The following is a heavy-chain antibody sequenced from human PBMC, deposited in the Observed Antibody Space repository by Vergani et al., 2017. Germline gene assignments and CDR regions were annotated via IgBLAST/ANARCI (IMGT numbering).Heavy chain of an antibody. CDR3: ARVRRDDSSGYYYYYGMDV. V-gene: IGHV4-4*03. D-gene: IGHD3-22*01. Sequence: QVQLQESGPGLVKPPGTLSLTCAVSGDSISSNNCWTWVRQPPGKGLEWIGEICHTEDTKYSPSLKSRVTVSVDESRNLFSLRLNSVTAADTAVYYCARVRRDDSSGYYYYYGMDVWGQGTTVTVSS. J-gene: IGHJ6*02. CDR2: ICHTEDT. CDR1: GDSISSNNC.